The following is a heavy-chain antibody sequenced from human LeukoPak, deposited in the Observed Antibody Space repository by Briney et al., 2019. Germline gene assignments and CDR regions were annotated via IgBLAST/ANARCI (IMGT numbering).Heavy chain of an antibody. Sequence: SVKVSCKASGGTFSSYAISWVRQAPGQGLEWMGGIIPIFGTANYAQKFQGRVTITTDESTSTAHMELSSLRSEDTAVYYCATSGDGSGSYYNRFDYWGQGTLVTVSS. CDR1: GGTFSSYA. J-gene: IGHJ4*02. D-gene: IGHD3-10*01. CDR3: ATSGDGSGSYYNRFDY. CDR2: IIPIFGTA. V-gene: IGHV1-69*05.